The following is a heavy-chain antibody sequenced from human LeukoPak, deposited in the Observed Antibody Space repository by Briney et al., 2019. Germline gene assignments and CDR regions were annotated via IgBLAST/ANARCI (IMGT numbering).Heavy chain of an antibody. V-gene: IGHV3-7*01. CDR3: AKLAKYFYGSETYYFFEH. D-gene: IGHD3-10*01. CDR1: GFSFTTYW. CDR2: IKQDGTEK. J-gene: IGHJ4*02. Sequence: GGSLRLSCAASGFSFTTYWMGWVRQAPGKGLEWVANIKQDGTEKYYVDSVMGRFTISRDNAKNSLYLQMNSLRVEDTAMYYCAKLAKYFYGSETYYFFEHWGQGTPVTASS.